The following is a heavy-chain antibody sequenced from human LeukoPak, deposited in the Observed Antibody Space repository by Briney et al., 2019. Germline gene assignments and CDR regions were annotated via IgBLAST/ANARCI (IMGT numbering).Heavy chain of an antibody. D-gene: IGHD6-19*01. CDR2: INYSGST. V-gene: IGHV4-59*08. J-gene: IGHJ4*02. CDR3: ARHPSSRGLYYFDY. Sequence: SETLSLTCTVSGGSISSYYWSWIRQPPGKGLEWIGYINYSGSTKYNPSLKSRVTISVDTSKNQFSLKVSSVTAADTAFYYCARHPSSRGLYYFDYWGQGTLVTVSS. CDR1: GGSISSYY.